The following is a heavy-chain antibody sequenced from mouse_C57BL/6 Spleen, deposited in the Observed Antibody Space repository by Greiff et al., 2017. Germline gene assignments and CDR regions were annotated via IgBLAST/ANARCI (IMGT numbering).Heavy chain of an antibody. Sequence: SGPGLVQPSQSLSITCTVSGFSLTSYGVHWVRQSPGKGLEWLGVIWRGGSTDYNAAFMSRLSITKDNSKSQVFFKMNSLQADDTAIYYCAKKGDYDYDADGCAYWGQGTLVTVSA. CDR3: AKKGDYDYDADGCAY. D-gene: IGHD2-4*01. CDR2: IWRGGST. V-gene: IGHV2-5*01. CDR1: GFSLTSYG. J-gene: IGHJ3*01.